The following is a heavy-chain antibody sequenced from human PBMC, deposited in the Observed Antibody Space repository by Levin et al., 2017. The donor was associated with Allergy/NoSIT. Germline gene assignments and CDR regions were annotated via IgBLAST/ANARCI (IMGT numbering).Heavy chain of an antibody. V-gene: IGHV1-18*01. J-gene: IGHJ4*02. D-gene: IGHD2-15*01. CDR1: GYTFTSYG. CDR2: ISAYNGNT. CDR3: ARGYCSGGSCYDTPMDY. Sequence: ASVKVSCKASGYTFTSYGISWVRQAPGQGLEWMGWISAYNGNTNYAQKLQGRVTMTTDTSTSTAYMELRSLRSDDTAVYYCARGYCSGGSCYDTPMDYWGQGTLVTVSS.